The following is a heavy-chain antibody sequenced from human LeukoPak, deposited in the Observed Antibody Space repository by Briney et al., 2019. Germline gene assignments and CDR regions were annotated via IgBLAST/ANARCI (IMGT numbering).Heavy chain of an antibody. Sequence: SETLSLTCTVSGGSISSYYWSWIRQPPGKGLEWSGYIYYSGSTNYNPSLKSRVTISVDTSKNQFSLKLSSVTAADTAVYYCARDSYHYDSSGYPANWFDPWGQGTLVTVSS. CDR1: GGSISSYY. CDR2: IYYSGST. J-gene: IGHJ5*02. D-gene: IGHD3-22*01. V-gene: IGHV4-59*01. CDR3: ARDSYHYDSSGYPANWFDP.